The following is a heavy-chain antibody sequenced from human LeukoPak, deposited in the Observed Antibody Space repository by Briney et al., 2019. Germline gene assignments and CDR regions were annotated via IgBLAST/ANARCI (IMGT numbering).Heavy chain of an antibody. CDR3: ARAGCSSTSCYVWGNWFDP. CDR1: GFTFSSYA. D-gene: IGHD2-2*01. Sequence: GGSLRLSCAASGFTFSSYAMHWVRQAPGKGLEWVAVISYDGSNKYYADSAKGRFTISRDNSKNTLYLQMNSLRAEDTAVYYCARAGCSSTSCYVWGNWFDPWGQGTLVTVSS. V-gene: IGHV3-30*04. CDR2: ISYDGSNK. J-gene: IGHJ5*02.